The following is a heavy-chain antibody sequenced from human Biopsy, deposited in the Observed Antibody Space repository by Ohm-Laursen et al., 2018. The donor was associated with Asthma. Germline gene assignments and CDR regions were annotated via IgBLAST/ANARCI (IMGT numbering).Heavy chain of an antibody. V-gene: IGHV1-69*13. CDR1: GGTFSNFA. D-gene: IGHD6-19*01. CDR2: IMTVFGTT. Sequence: VKISCKAPGGTFSNFAISWVRQAPGQGLEWLGGIMTVFGTTNYAQKFQGRVTITADESTSTAYTEVTSLRSEDTAIYYCARCQVGYSSGWSLLLKKIYYSGMDVWGQGTAVTVSS. J-gene: IGHJ6*02. CDR3: ARCQVGYSSGWSLLLKKIYYSGMDV.